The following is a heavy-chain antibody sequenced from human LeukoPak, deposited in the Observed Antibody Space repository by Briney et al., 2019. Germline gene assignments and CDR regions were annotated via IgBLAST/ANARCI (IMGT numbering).Heavy chain of an antibody. V-gene: IGHV4-38-2*02. Sequence: PSETLSLTCTVSGYSISSGYYWGWIRQPPGKGLEWIGSIYHSGSTYYNPSLKSRVTISVDTSKNQFSLKLSSVTAADTAVYYCARGVEMATIWGGLFDYWGQGTLVTVSS. CDR3: ARGVEMATIWGGLFDY. D-gene: IGHD5-24*01. J-gene: IGHJ4*02. CDR1: GYSISSGYY. CDR2: IYHSGST.